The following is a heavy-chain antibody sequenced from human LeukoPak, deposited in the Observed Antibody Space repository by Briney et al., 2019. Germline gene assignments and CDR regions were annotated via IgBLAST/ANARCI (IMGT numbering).Heavy chain of an antibody. Sequence: GASVKVSCTASGYTFDNHYMYWVRQAPGQGLEWMGVINPSGGSTSYAQKFQGRVSMTRDTSTSTVYMDLSSLRSGDTAVYYCARGRLAVAGNAAILGYWGQGTPVTVSS. CDR2: INPSGGST. J-gene: IGHJ4*02. V-gene: IGHV1-46*02. CDR1: GYTFDNHY. D-gene: IGHD6-19*01. CDR3: ARGRLAVAGNAAILGY.